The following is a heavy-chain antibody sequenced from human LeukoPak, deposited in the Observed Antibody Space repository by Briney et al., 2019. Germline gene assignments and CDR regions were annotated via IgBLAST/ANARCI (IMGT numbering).Heavy chain of an antibody. CDR1: GGSISSGGYY. V-gene: IGHV4-61*02. D-gene: IGHD2-8*02. CDR2: VSTGGST. Sequence: SETLSLTCTVSGGSISSGGYYWTWIRQPAGKGLEWIGRVSTGGSTNYNPSLKSRVTISIHTSNNQFSLRLSSVTAADTAVYYCAGDHPTPNTGYMDVWGKGTTVTVSS. J-gene: IGHJ6*03. CDR3: AGDHPTPNTGYMDV.